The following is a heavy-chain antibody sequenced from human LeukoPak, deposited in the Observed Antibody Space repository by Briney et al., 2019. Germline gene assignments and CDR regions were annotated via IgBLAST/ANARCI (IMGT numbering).Heavy chain of an antibody. D-gene: IGHD2-2*01. J-gene: IGHJ4*02. CDR2: IFSRSESI. V-gene: IGHV3-21*01. Sequence: GGSLSLSCAASGFTFGAYTMNWVRQAPGKGLEWVSCIFSRSESIFYADSVKGRFTISRDNAKNSLYLQMDSLRAEDTAVYYCARDFLHSSTSRPFDYWGQGTLVTVSS. CDR1: GFTFGAYT. CDR3: ARDFLHSSTSRPFDY.